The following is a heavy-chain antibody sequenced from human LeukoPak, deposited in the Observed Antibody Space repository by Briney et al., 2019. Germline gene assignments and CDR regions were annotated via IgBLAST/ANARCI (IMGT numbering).Heavy chain of an antibody. V-gene: IGHV4-30-2*01. CDR3: AVGAHAYYFDY. D-gene: IGHD1-26*01. CDR2: IYHSGST. J-gene: IGHJ4*02. CDR1: GGSISSGGYS. Sequence: PSQTLSLTCAVSGGSISSGGYSWSWIRQPPGKGLEWIGYIYHSGSTYYNPSLKSRVTISVDRSKNQFSLKLSSVTATDTAVYYCAVGAHAYYFDYWGQGTLVTVSS.